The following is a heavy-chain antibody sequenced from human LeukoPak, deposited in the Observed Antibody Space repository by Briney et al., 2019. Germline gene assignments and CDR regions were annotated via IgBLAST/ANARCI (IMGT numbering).Heavy chain of an antibody. CDR1: GYTFTTYY. V-gene: IGHV1-46*01. D-gene: IGHD3-22*01. J-gene: IGHJ4*02. CDR3: ARGSNYYYDSSADYPRY. CDR2: INPSGGTT. Sequence: ASVKVSCKASGYTFTTYYIHWVRQAPGQGLEWMGIINPSGGTTTYAQQSQGRVTMTRDTSTSTVYMELNTLRSEDTAVYYCARGSNYYYDSSADYPRYWGQGTLVTVSS.